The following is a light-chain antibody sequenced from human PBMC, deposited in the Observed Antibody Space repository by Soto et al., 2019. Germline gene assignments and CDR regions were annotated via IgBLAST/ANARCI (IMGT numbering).Light chain of an antibody. CDR1: QSLVYSDGNIY. CDR2: KVS. J-gene: IGKJ1*01. V-gene: IGKV2-30*01. CDR3: MQGSHWPRS. Sequence: DVVMTQSPLSLPVTLGQPASISCRSSQSLVYSDGNIYLNWFHQRPGQSPRRLLYKVSIRDPGVPDRFSGSGSGTDFTLKISRVEAEDVGLYYCMQGSHWPRSFGQGTRVDIK.